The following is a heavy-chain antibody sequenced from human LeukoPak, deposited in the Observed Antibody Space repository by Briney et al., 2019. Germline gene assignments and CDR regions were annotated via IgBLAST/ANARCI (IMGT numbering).Heavy chain of an antibody. CDR2: INPSGGST. D-gene: IGHD2-2*01. J-gene: IGHJ6*02. Sequence: ASVKVSCKASGYTFTSYYLHWVRQAPGQGLEWMGIINPSGGSTSYAQQFQGRLTMTRDTSTSTLYMELSSLRSEDTAVYYCARGPGYCSSTSCSGYYGMDVWGQGTTATVSS. CDR1: GYTFTSYY. CDR3: ARGPGYCSSTSCSGYYGMDV. V-gene: IGHV1-46*01.